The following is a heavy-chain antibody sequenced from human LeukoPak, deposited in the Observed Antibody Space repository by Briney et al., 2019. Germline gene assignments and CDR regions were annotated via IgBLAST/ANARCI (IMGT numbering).Heavy chain of an antibody. J-gene: IGHJ2*01. CDR3: ARDLRSSGWYWYFDL. V-gene: IGHV3-53*01. D-gene: IGHD6-19*01. CDR2: IYSGGST. CDR1: GFTVSSNY. Sequence: GGSLRLSCAASGFTVSSNYMSWVRQAPGKGLEWVSVIYSGGSTYYADSVKGRFTISRDNSKNTLYLQMNSLRAEDTAVYYCARDLRSSGWYWYFDLWGRGTLVTVPS.